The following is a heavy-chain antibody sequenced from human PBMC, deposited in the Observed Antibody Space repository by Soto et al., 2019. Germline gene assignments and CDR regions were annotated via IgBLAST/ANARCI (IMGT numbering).Heavy chain of an antibody. CDR3: AKGWDYSSSSGSDY. Sequence: EVQLVESGGGLVQPGRSLRLSCAASGFTFDDYAMYWVRQAPGKGLEWVSGISWNSGRIGYVDSVKGRFTISRDNAKNSLYLQMNSLRVEDTALYYCAKGWDYSSSSGSDYWGQGTLVTVSS. CDR1: GFTFDDYA. V-gene: IGHV3-9*01. J-gene: IGHJ4*02. D-gene: IGHD6-6*01. CDR2: ISWNSGRI.